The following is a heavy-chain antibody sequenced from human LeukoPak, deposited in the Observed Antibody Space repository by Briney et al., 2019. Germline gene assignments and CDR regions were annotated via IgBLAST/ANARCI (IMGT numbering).Heavy chain of an antibody. D-gene: IGHD3-3*01. CDR2: ISWNSGSI. Sequence: PGRSLRLSCAASGFTFDDYAMHWVRQAPGKGLEWVSGISWNSGSIGYADSVKGRFTISRDNAKNSLYLQMNSLRAEDTALYYCAKASNYDFWSGYYTFDYWGQGTLVTVSS. CDR1: GFTFDDYA. CDR3: AKASNYDFWSGYYTFDY. V-gene: IGHV3-9*01. J-gene: IGHJ4*02.